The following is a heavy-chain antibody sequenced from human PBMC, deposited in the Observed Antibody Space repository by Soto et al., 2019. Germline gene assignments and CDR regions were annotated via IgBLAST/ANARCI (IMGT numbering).Heavy chain of an antibody. CDR1: GYTFTSYD. V-gene: IGHV1-8*01. CDR3: ARGQTVASY. D-gene: IGHD4-17*01. CDR2: VNPNRGNT. J-gene: IGHJ4*02. Sequence: QVQLVQSGAEVKKPGASVKVSCKASGYTFTSYDINWVRQATGQGLEWMGWVNPNRGNTGYAQTLQGRVTMTRNTSISTAYMELTGLRSEDTAVYYCARGQTVASYWGQGTLVTVSS.